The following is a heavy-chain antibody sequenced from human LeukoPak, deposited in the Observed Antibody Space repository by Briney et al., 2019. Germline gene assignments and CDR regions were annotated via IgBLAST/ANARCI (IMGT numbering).Heavy chain of an antibody. CDR1: GFTVSSNY. Sequence: GGSLRLSCAASGFTVSSNYMSWVRQAPGKGLEWVSVIYSGGSTYYADSVKGRFTISRDNAKNSLYLQMNSLRAEDTALYYCARENCSGGSCYSYHYYYMDVWGKGTTVAISS. CDR2: IYSGGST. CDR3: ARENCSGGSCYSYHYYYMDV. D-gene: IGHD2-15*01. J-gene: IGHJ6*03. V-gene: IGHV3-53*01.